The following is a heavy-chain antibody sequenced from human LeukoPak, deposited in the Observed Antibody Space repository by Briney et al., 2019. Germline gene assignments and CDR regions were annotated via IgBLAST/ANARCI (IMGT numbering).Heavy chain of an antibody. Sequence: ASVKVSCKASGYTFTGYYMHWVRQAPGQGLEWMGWMNPNSGNTGYAQKFQGRVTMTRNTSISTAYMELSSLRSEDTAVYYCARGMIVVRRAFDPWGQGTLVTVSS. J-gene: IGHJ5*02. D-gene: IGHD3-22*01. CDR2: MNPNSGNT. CDR3: ARGMIVVRRAFDP. CDR1: GYTFTGYY. V-gene: IGHV1-8*02.